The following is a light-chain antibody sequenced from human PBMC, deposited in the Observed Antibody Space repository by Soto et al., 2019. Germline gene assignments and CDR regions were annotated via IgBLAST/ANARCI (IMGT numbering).Light chain of an antibody. CDR2: EVS. V-gene: IGLV2-23*02. J-gene: IGLJ2*01. CDR3: ISYAGSSTLV. Sequence: QSALTQPASVSGSPGQSITISCTGTSSDVGSYNLVSWYQQHPGKAPKLMIYEVSKRPSGVSNRFSGSKSGNTASLTISGLQAEDEADYYCISYAGSSTLVFGGGTKVTVL. CDR1: SSDVGSYNL.